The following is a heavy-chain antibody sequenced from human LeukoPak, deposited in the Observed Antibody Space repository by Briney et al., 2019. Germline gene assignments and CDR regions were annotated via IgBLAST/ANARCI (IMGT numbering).Heavy chain of an antibody. CDR1: GYTFTGYY. Sequence: GASVKVSCKASGYTFTGYYMHWVRQAPGQGLEWMGWINPNSGGTNYAQKFQGRVTMTRDTSISTAYMELSRLRSDDTAVYYCARLKPIMYGSGSYYKSNKYYFDYWGQGTLVTVSS. J-gene: IGHJ4*02. V-gene: IGHV1-2*02. CDR3: ARLKPIMYGSGSYYKSNKYYFDY. D-gene: IGHD3-10*01. CDR2: INPNSGGT.